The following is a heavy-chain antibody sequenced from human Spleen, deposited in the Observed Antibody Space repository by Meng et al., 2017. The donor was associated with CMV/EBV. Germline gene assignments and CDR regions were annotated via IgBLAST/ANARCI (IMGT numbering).Heavy chain of an antibody. CDR3: ARAPGEHTIFGVVHYFDY. CDR1: GGSFSGYY. Sequence: SETLSLTCAVYGGSFSGYYWSWIRQSPGKGLEWIGEIYHSESTNNNPSLKSRVTISVDKSKNQFSLKLTSVTAADTAVYYCARAPGEHTIFGVVHYFDYWGQGTLVTVSS. J-gene: IGHJ4*02. V-gene: IGHV4-34*01. D-gene: IGHD3-3*01. CDR2: IYHSEST.